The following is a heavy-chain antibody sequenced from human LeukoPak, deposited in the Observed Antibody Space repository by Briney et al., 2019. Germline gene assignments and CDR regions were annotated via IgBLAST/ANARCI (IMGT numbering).Heavy chain of an antibody. CDR1: GFTFSSYS. CDR3: ASAESPTYYYDSSAYGDY. CDR2: ISSSSYI. D-gene: IGHD3-22*01. V-gene: IGHV3-21*01. Sequence: GGSLRLSCAASGFTFSSYSMNWVRQAPGEGLEWVSSISSSSYIYYADSVKGRFTISRDNAKNSLYLQMNSLRAEDTAVYYCASAESPTYYYDSSAYGDYWGQGTLVTVSS. J-gene: IGHJ4*02.